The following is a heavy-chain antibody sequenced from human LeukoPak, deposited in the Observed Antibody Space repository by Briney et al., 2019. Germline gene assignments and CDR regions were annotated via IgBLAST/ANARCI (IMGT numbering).Heavy chain of an antibody. CDR3: AKSGKSGAAVDY. V-gene: IGHV3-30*18. CDR2: ISYGGSNK. D-gene: IGHD6-13*01. J-gene: IGHJ4*02. CDR1: GFTFSSYG. Sequence: PGGSLRLSCAASGFTFSSYGMHWVRQAPGKGLEWVAVISYGGSNKYYADSVKGRFTISRDNSKNTLYLQMNSLRAEDTAVYYCAKSGKSGAAVDYWGQGTLVTVSS.